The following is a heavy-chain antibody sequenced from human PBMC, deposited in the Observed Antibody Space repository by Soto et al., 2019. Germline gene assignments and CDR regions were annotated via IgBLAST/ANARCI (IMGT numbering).Heavy chain of an antibody. V-gene: IGHV3-7*01. D-gene: IGHD3-16*01. J-gene: IGHJ4*02. CDR2: VNEDGSEK. CDR3: AKGGGAGSDY. Sequence: EVQLVESGGGLVQPGGSLRLSCAASGLTFSNYYMSWVRQAQGKGLEWVANVNEDGSEKYYVDSVKGRFTVSRDNARNSLYLQMNSLRAKNTAVYYCAKGGGAGSDYWGQGTLFTVSS. CDR1: GLTFSNYY.